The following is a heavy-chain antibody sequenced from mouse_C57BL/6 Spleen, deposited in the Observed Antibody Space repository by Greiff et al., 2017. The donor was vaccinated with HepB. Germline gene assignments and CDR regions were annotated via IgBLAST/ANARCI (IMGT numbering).Heavy chain of an antibody. CDR1: GYTFTSYW. CDR2: IYPGSGST. Sequence: VQLQQSGAELVKPGASVKMSCKASGYTFTSYWITWVKQRPGQGLEWIGDIYPGSGSTNYNEKFKSKATLTVDTSSSTAYMQLSSLTSEDSAVYYWARSYGKYYAMVYWGQGTSVTVAS. CDR3: ARSYGKYYAMVY. D-gene: IGHD2-1*01. V-gene: IGHV1-55*01. J-gene: IGHJ4*01.